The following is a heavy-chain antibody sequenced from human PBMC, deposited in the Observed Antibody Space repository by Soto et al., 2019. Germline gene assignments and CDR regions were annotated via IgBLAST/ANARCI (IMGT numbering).Heavy chain of an antibody. V-gene: IGHV3-33*01. CDR3: AREGLGYCSGGSGLQPYYYSGMDV. J-gene: IGHJ6*02. Sequence: QVQLVESGGGVVQPGRSLRLSCAASGFTFSSYGMHWVRQAPGKGLEWVAVIWYDGSNKYYADSVKGRFTISRDNSKNTRYLQMNSLRAEDTAAYYCAREGLGYCSGGSGLQPYYYSGMDVWGQGTTVTVSS. CDR2: IWYDGSNK. D-gene: IGHD2-15*01. CDR1: GFTFSSYG.